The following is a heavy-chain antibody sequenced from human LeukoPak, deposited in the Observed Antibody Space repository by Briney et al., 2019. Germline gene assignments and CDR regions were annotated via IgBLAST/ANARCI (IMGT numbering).Heavy chain of an antibody. V-gene: IGHV3-23*01. D-gene: IGHD6-19*01. CDR2: IGRRGDAT. Sequence: GGSLRLSCAVSGFSFRNYAMSWVRQAPGRGLEGVSGIGRRGDATYYADSVKGRFTISRDNYRNTLYLQMNSLRAEDTALYYCAKDIDSGGSPKYFDYWGQGTLVTVSS. CDR1: GFSFRNYA. CDR3: AKDIDSGGSPKYFDY. J-gene: IGHJ4*02.